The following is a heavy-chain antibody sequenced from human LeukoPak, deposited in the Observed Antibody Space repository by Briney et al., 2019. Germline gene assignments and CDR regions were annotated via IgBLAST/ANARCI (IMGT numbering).Heavy chain of an antibody. Sequence: SETLSLTCTVSGGSISSSSYYWGWIRQPPGKGLEWIGSIYYSGSTYYNPSLKSRVTISVDTFKNQFSLKLSSVTAADTAVYYCARQSYCSGGSCYSPKIDYWGQGTLVTVSS. J-gene: IGHJ4*02. D-gene: IGHD2-15*01. V-gene: IGHV4-39*01. CDR3: ARQSYCSGGSCYSPKIDY. CDR1: GGSISSSSYY. CDR2: IYYSGST.